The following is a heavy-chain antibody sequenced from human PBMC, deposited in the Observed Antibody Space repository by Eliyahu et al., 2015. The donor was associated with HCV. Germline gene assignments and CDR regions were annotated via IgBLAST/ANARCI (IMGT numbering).Heavy chain of an antibody. Sequence: TCGYYWGWIRQPPGKGLEWIGSMYHSGSTYYNPSLKSRVTISVDTSKNQLSLILSSVTAADTAVYYCARTTMASSAYSAIYWGQGTLVTVSS. J-gene: IGHJ4*02. CDR3: ARTTMASSAYSAIY. CDR2: MYHSGST. V-gene: IGHV4-38-2*01. CDR1: TCGYY. D-gene: IGHD3-22*01.